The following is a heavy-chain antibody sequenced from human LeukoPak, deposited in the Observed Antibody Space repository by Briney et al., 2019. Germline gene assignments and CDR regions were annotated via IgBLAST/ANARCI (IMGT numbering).Heavy chain of an antibody. V-gene: IGHV3-21*01. J-gene: IGHJ6*04. CDR1: GFTFTSYS. CDR2: ISSSSSYI. CDR3: AELGITMIGGV. Sequence: GGSLRLSCAASGFTFTSYSMNWVRQAPGKGLEWVSSISSSSSYIYYADSVKGRFTISRDKAKNSLYLQMNSLRAEDTAVYYCAELGITMIGGVWGKGTTVTTSS. D-gene: IGHD3-10*02.